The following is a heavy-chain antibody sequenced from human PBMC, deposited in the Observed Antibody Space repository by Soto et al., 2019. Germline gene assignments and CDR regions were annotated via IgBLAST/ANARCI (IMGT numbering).Heavy chain of an antibody. CDR2: INPNSGGT. J-gene: IGHJ5*02. CDR3: ARVVVVAATIWFDP. D-gene: IGHD2-15*01. CDR1: GYTFTGYY. V-gene: IGHV1-2*02. Sequence: ASVKVSCKASGYTFTGYYMHWVRQAPGQGLEWMGWINPNSGGTNYAQKFQGRVTMTRDTSISTAYMELSRLRSDDTAVYYCARVVVVAATIWFDPGGQGTLVTVSS.